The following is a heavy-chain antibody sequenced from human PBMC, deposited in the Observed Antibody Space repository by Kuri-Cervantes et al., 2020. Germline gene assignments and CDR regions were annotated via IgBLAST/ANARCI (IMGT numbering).Heavy chain of an antibody. CDR3: ARAPDSSGWYGFDY. D-gene: IGHD6-19*01. CDR1: GFTFGDYA. CDR2: ISSSSSYI. V-gene: IGHV3-21*01. Sequence: GGSLRLSCTASGFTFGDYAMSWVRQAPGKGLEWVSSISSSSSYIYYADSVKGRFTISRDNAKNSLYLQMNSLRAEDTAVYYCARAPDSSGWYGFDYWGQGTLVTVSS. J-gene: IGHJ4*02.